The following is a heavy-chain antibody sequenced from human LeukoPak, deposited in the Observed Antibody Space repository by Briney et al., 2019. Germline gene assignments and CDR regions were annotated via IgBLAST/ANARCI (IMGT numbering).Heavy chain of an antibody. V-gene: IGHV4-39*01. CDR1: GDSISSSSYY. Sequence: SETLSLTCTVSGDSISSSSYYWGWIRQPPGKGLEWIGSIYYSGSTYYNPSLKSRVTISVDTSKNQFSLKLSSVTAADTAVYYCARVRYSSSTSLDYWGQGTLVTVSS. D-gene: IGHD6-6*01. CDR2: IYYSGST. J-gene: IGHJ4*02. CDR3: ARVRYSSSTSLDY.